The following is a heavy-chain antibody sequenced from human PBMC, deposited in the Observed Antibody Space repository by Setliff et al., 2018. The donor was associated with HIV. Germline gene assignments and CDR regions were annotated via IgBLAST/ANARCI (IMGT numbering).Heavy chain of an antibody. CDR3: ARDDHAFDI. CDR1: GFNFRNYN. CDR2: ITSGSGYI. Sequence: GGSLRLSCAASGFNFRNYNMNWVRQAPGKGLEWVSCITSGSGYIYYADSVKGRFTISRDNAKNSLYLQMNSLRAEDTAVYYCARDDHAFDIWGQGTMVTVSS. V-gene: IGHV3-21*01. J-gene: IGHJ3*02.